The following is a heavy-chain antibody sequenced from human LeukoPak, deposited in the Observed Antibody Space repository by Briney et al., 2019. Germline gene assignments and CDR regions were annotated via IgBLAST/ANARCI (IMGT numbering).Heavy chain of an antibody. CDR3: AKGHYSNSQYLGDS. D-gene: IGHD2-21*01. CDR2: ISGSGGST. V-gene: IGHV3-23*01. Sequence: PGGSLRLSCAASGFTFSSYAMSWVRQAPGKGLEWVSAISGSGGSTYYADSVKGRFTVSRDNSKNTLFLQMNSLRAEDTAIYYCAKGHYSNSQYLGDSWGQGTLVTVSS. CDR1: GFTFSSYA. J-gene: IGHJ4*02.